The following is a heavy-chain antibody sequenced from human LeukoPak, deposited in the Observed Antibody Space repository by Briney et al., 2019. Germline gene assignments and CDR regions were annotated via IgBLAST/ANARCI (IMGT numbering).Heavy chain of an antibody. CDR2: IYSSGTT. CDR3: ARQTGSGLFILP. Sequence: SETLSLTCTVSGVSISTYYWGWIRQPPGKGLEWIGYIYSSGTTNYNPSLKSRVTISIDTSKNEFSLRLTSVTAADTAVYYCARQTGSGLFILPGGQGTLVTVSS. D-gene: IGHD3/OR15-3a*01. V-gene: IGHV4-59*01. CDR1: GVSISTYY. J-gene: IGHJ4*02.